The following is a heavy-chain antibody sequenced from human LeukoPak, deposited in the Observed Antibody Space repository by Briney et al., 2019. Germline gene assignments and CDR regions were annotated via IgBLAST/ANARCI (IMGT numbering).Heavy chain of an antibody. Sequence: GGSLRLSCAASGFTVSSNYMSWVRQAPGKGLEWVSVIYSGGSTYYADSVKGRFTISRDNSKNTLYLQMNSLRAEDTAVYYCASLTAYYKAFDYWGQGTLVTVSS. CDR2: IYSGGST. CDR1: GFTVSSNY. V-gene: IGHV3-53*01. CDR3: ASLTAYYKAFDY. D-gene: IGHD3-9*01. J-gene: IGHJ4*02.